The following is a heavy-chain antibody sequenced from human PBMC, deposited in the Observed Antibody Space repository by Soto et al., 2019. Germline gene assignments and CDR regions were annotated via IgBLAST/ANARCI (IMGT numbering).Heavy chain of an antibody. V-gene: IGHV4-4*02. CDR2: MYHTGIT. D-gene: IGHD1-1*01. CDR3: ARESYNESNVGYFDL. Sequence: QVQLQESGPGLVKPSGTLSLTCAVSXGSISSSNWWXXXRXXXXXGLEWIGAMYHTGITNYSPSLKSRVTMSVDKSKNQFSLKLSSVTAADTAVYYCARESYNESNVGYFDLWGRGTLVSVSS. J-gene: IGHJ2*01. CDR1: XGSISSSNW.